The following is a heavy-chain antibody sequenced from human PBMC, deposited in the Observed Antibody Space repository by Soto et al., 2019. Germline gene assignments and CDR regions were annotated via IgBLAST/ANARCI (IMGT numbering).Heavy chain of an antibody. D-gene: IGHD2-8*01. CDR2: ISYSDGS. J-gene: IGHJ4*02. CDR3: ASHRTFWPFDS. V-gene: IGHV4-39*01. CDR1: GGSISIRDSIITRSFY. Sequence: PSETLSLTCTVSGGSISIRDSIITRSFYWGWMRQPPGKGLQWITSISYSDGSFYNSSLKSRLTISVDTSKNQFSLSLRSVTAADTAVYYCASHRTFWPFDSWGQGTVVTVSS.